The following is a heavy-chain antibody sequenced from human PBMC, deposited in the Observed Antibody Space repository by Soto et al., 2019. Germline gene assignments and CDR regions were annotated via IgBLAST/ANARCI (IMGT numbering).Heavy chain of an antibody. V-gene: IGHV4-59*11. J-gene: IGHJ4*02. Sequence: QVQLQESGPGLVKPSETLSLTCTVSGGSISNHYWSWIRQPPGKGLEWIGYIYYNGNTNYNTSLTSRVTMSVDTYKNQFSLKLSSVTAADTAVYYCAESNWTSEYWGQGTLFTVSS. CDR2: IYYNGNT. D-gene: IGHD1-20*01. CDR3: AESNWTSEY. CDR1: GGSISNHY.